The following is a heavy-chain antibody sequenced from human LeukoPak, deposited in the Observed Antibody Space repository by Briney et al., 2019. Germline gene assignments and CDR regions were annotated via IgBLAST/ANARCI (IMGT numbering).Heavy chain of an antibody. CDR2: ISKSNSYI. CDR1: GFTFRGYE. CDR3: ASYRNTVTNVDY. J-gene: IGHJ4*02. D-gene: IGHD4-17*01. Sequence: PGGSLRLSCAASGFTFRGYEMNWVRQAPGKGLEWVSSISKSNSYIYYADSVKGRFTISRDNAKNSLYLQMNSLRAEDTAVYYCASYRNTVTNVDYWGQGTLVTVSS. V-gene: IGHV3-21*06.